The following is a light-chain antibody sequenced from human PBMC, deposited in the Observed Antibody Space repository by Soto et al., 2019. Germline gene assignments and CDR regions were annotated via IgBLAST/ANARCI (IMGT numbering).Light chain of an antibody. CDR1: SSDVGGYNY. CDR3: SSYAGTNNFV. V-gene: IGLV2-8*01. J-gene: IGLJ1*01. CDR2: EVS. Sequence: QSALTQPPSASGSPGQSVTISCTGTSSDVGGYNYVSWYQHHPGKVPKLMIYEVSKRPSGVPDRFSGSKSGNTASLTVSGLQAEDEADYYCSSYAGTNNFVFGTGTKVTV.